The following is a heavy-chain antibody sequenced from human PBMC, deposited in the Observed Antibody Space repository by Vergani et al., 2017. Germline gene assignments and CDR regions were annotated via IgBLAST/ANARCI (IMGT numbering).Heavy chain of an antibody. J-gene: IGHJ4*02. V-gene: IGHV3-23*01. Sequence: EVQLLESGGGLVQPGGSLRLSCAASGFTFSSYAMSWVRQAPGKGLEWVSAISGSGGSTYYADTVKGRFTISRDNSKNTLYLQMNSLRAEDTAVYYCARGITMVRGVIKSYFDYWGQGTLVTVSS. D-gene: IGHD3-10*01. CDR1: GFTFSSYA. CDR2: ISGSGGST. CDR3: ARGITMVRGVIKSYFDY.